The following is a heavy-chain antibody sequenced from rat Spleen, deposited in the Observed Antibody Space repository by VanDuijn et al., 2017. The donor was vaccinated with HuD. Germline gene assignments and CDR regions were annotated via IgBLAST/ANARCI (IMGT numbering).Heavy chain of an antibody. V-gene: IGHV2S12*01. Sequence: QVQLKESGPGLVQPSQTLSLTCTVSGFSFTSKGVAWVRQPPGKGLEWLAAISNTGNTFFNSVLKSRLTISRDISKNQVFLRMNSLQIEDTAIYFCTKDYYGYNFDYWGQGVLVTVSS. J-gene: IGHJ2*01. CDR1: GFSFTSKG. D-gene: IGHD1-9*01. CDR3: TKDYYGYNFDY. CDR2: ISNTGNT.